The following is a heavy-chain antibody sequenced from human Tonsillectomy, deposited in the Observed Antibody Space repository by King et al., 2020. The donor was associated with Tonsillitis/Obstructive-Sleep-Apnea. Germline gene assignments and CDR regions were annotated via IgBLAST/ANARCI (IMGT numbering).Heavy chain of an antibody. D-gene: IGHD5-12*01. Sequence: VQLQQSGPGLVKPSQTLSLTCAISGDSVSANSVAWNYIRQSPSRGLEWLGRTYYKSKWYNDYAVSLKSRITINPDTSKNQFSLQLTSVTPEDTAVYYCERVKHSDYDFNYDYGMDVWGQGATVTVSS. CDR1: GDSVSANSVA. J-gene: IGHJ6*02. V-gene: IGHV6-1*01. CDR3: ERVKHSDYDFNYDYGMDV. CDR2: TYYKSKWYN.